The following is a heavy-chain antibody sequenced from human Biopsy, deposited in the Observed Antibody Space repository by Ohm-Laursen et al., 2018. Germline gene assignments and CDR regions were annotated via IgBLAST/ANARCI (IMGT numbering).Heavy chain of an antibody. CDR1: GGSISSHDYY. J-gene: IGHJ4*02. CDR3: ARDDAVTVIRGLYY. CDR2: IYYSGTT. V-gene: IGHV4-61*08. Sequence: PGTLSLTCIVSGGSISSHDYYWTWIRQPPGKGLEWIGYIYYSGTTDYSPSLKSRVTISIDKSKNQFFLKLSSVTAEDTAVYYCARDDAVTVIRGLYYWGQGALVTVSS. D-gene: IGHD2-21*02.